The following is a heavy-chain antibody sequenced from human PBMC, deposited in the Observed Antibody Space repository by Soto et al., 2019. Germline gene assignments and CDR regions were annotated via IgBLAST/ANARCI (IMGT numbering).Heavy chain of an antibody. CDR1: LDSTSSHY. J-gene: IGHJ5*02. V-gene: IGHV4-59*11. D-gene: IGHD3-22*01. Sequence: LTCTVSLDSTSSHYSYCIRQSPGKGLEWIGYIYHSGSTYYNPSLKSRVTISVDRSKNRFSLNLNSVTAADTAVYYCARANRPITMTYLNWFDPWGQGTLVTVSS. CDR2: IYHSGST. CDR3: ARANRPITMTYLNWFDP.